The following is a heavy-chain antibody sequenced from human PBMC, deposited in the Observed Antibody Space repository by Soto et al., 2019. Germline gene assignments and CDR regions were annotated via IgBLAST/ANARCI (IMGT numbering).Heavy chain of an antibody. CDR1: GYTFTSYD. J-gene: IGHJ6*02. V-gene: IGHV1-8*01. CDR3: ATEIGSSSWYYYYGMDV. D-gene: IGHD6-13*01. CDR2: MNPNSGNT. Sequence: ASVKVSCKASGYTFTSYDINWVRQATGQGLEWMGWMNPNSGNTGYAQKFQGRVTMTRNTSISTAYMELSSLRSEDTAVYYCATEIGSSSWYYYYGMDVWGQGTTVTVFS.